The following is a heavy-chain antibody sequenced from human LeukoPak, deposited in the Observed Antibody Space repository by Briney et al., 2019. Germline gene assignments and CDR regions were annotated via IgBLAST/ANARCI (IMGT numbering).Heavy chain of an antibody. Sequence: ASVKVSCKASGYTFTSYAMNWVRQAPGQGLEWMGWINTNTGNPTYAQGFTGRFVFSLDTSVSTAYLQISSLKAEDTAVYYCARIKRITMIYEPYLWYFDLWGRGTLVTVSS. V-gene: IGHV7-4-1*02. CDR3: ARIKRITMIYEPYLWYFDL. CDR1: GYTFTSYA. J-gene: IGHJ2*01. D-gene: IGHD3-22*01. CDR2: INTNTGNP.